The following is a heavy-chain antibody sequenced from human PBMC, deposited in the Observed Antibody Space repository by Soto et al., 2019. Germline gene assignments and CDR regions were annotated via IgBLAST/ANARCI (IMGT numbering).Heavy chain of an antibody. CDR3: GRVNSGWYAEVDS. CDR1: GFIFSNYD. Sequence: EVQLVESGGGLVQPGGSLRLSCAASGFIFSNYDMHWVRRPPGKGLEWLAAIGTTGDPYYPGSVKGRFTISREKARNSLYLQVDSLTVGDTAVYFCGRVNSGWYAEVDSWGQGTVVTVSS. V-gene: IGHV3-13*05. J-gene: IGHJ4*02. CDR2: IGTTGDP. D-gene: IGHD6-19*01.